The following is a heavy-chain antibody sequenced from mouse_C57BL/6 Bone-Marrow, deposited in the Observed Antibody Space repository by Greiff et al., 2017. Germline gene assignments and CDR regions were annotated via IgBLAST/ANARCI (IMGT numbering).Heavy chain of an antibody. CDR3: DRKGDYSNWAMDY. Sequence: QVQLKESGPGLVAPSQSLSITCTVSGFSLTSYAISWVRQPPGKGLEWLGVIWTGGGTTYNSALKSRLSISKDNSKSQVFLKMNSLQTDDTARYYCDRKGDYSNWAMDYWGQGTSVTVSS. CDR2: IWTGGGT. V-gene: IGHV2-9-1*01. D-gene: IGHD2-5*01. CDR1: GFSLTSYA. J-gene: IGHJ4*01.